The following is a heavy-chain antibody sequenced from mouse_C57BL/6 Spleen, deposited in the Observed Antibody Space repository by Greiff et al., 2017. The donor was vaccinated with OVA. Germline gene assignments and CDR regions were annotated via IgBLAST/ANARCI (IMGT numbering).Heavy chain of an antibody. D-gene: IGHD1-1*01. CDR3: ARRDYYGSSVAMDY. Sequence: QVQLQQSGPELVKPGASVKISCKASGYSFTSYYIHWVKQRPGQGLEWIGWIYPGSGNTKYNEKFKGKATLTADTSSSTAYMQLSSLTSEDSAVYYCARRDYYGSSVAMDYWGQGTSVTVSS. CDR2: IYPGSGNT. CDR1: GYSFTSYY. J-gene: IGHJ4*01. V-gene: IGHV1-66*01.